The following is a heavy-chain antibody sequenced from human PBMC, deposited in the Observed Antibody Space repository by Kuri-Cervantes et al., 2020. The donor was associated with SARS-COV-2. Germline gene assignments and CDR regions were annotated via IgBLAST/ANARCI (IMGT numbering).Heavy chain of an antibody. CDR3: ARPGGFLDV. Sequence: GSLRLSCAVYGGSFSGYYWSWIRQPPGKGLEWIGEINHSGSTNYNPSLKSRVTISVDTSKNQFSLNLSSVTAADTAVYYCARPGGFLDVWGKGTTVTVSS. CDR2: INHSGST. J-gene: IGHJ6*04. CDR1: GGSFSGYY. V-gene: IGHV4-34*01. D-gene: IGHD4-23*01.